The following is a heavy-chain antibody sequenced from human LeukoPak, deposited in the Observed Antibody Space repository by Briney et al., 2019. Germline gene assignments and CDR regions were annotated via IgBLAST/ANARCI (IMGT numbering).Heavy chain of an antibody. J-gene: IGHJ5*02. CDR2: IRNKVNSYTT. D-gene: IGHD2-2*02. Sequence: GGSLRLSCAASGFTFSAHYMDWVRQAPGKGLEWVGRIRNKVNSYTTEYGASVKGRFTISRDDSKNSLYLQMNSLKNEDTAVYYCARDGLVVPAAIRGNWFDPWGQGTLVTVSS. CDR1: GFTFSAHY. CDR3: ARDGLVVPAAIRGNWFDP. V-gene: IGHV3-72*01.